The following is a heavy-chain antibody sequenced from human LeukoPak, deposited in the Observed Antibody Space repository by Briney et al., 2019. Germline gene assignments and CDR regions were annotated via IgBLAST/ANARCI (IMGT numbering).Heavy chain of an antibody. J-gene: IGHJ4*02. CDR1: GYAFTDYY. CDR3: ARGTVTGRGWFRDFDY. CDR2: INPNSGGT. V-gene: IGHV1-2*06. D-gene: IGHD6-19*01. Sequence: ASVKVSCKASGYAFTDYYMQWVRQAPGQGLEWIGRINPNSGGTNYAQKFQGRVTMTRDTSINTAYMVLTSLRSDDTAVYYCARGTVTGRGWFRDFDYWGQGTLVTVSP.